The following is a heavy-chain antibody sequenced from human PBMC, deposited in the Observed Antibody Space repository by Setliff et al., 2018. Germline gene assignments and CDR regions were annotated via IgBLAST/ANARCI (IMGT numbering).Heavy chain of an antibody. D-gene: IGHD2-21*02. CDR1: GGSINSYY. Sequence: KSSETLSLTCTVSGGSINSYYWSWIRQPPGKGLEWIAYISDSGSTNYNPSLKSRVTISLDTSKNQFSLKLSSVTAADTAVYYCARHNLHGTATTFAFDIWG. CDR3: ARHNLHGTATTFAFDI. CDR2: ISDSGST. V-gene: IGHV4-59*08. J-gene: IGHJ3*02.